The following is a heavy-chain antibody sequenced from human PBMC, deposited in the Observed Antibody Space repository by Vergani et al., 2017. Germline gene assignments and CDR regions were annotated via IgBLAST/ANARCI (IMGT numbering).Heavy chain of an antibody. CDR2: LTGGGGST. Sequence: EVQLLESGGSLKQPGGSVRLSCAAPGFTFSTYAMHWVRQAPGKGLEWVSALTGGGGSTYYADSFKGRFIISRDNSRDTLYLQMNSLRPEDTATYYCVKDGGSYVKFFDSWGQGTLVTVSS. CDR1: GFTFSTYA. V-gene: IGHV3-23*01. CDR3: VKDGGSYVKFFDS. D-gene: IGHD1-26*01. J-gene: IGHJ4*02.